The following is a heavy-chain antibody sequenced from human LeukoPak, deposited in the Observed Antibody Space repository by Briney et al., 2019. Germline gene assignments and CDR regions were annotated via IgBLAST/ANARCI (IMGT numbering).Heavy chain of an antibody. V-gene: IGHV1-2*02. CDR2: INPNSGGT. Sequence: GASVKVSCKASGYTFTGYYMHWVRQAPGQGLEWMGWINPNSGGTNYAQKFQGRVTMTRDTSISTAYMELSRLRSDDTAVYYCARDHCSSTSCYPDDNWFDPWGQGTLVTVSS. J-gene: IGHJ5*02. D-gene: IGHD2-2*01. CDR1: GYTFTGYY. CDR3: ARDHCSSTSCYPDDNWFDP.